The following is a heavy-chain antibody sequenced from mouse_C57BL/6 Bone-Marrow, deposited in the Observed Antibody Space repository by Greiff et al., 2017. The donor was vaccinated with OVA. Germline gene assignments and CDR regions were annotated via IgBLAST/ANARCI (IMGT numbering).Heavy chain of an antibody. J-gene: IGHJ4*01. V-gene: IGHV1-64*01. Sequence: VQLQQPGAELVKPGASVKLSCKASGYTFTSYWMHWVKQRPGQGLEWIGMIHPNSGSTNYNEKFKSKATLTVDKSSSTAYMQLSSLTSEDSAVYYCARDEDPIYYDYGGGVDYWGQGTTVTVSS. CDR1: GYTFTSYW. CDR3: ARDEDPIYYDYGGGVDY. D-gene: IGHD2-4*01. CDR2: IHPNSGST.